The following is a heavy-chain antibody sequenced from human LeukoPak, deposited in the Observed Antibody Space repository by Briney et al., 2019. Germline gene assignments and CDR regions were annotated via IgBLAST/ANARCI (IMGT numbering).Heavy chain of an antibody. D-gene: IGHD6-19*01. V-gene: IGHV1-8*01. CDR3: ARETPGEIAVAANGYFDY. CDR2: MNPNSGNT. J-gene: IGHJ4*02. CDR1: GYTFTSYD. Sequence: ASVKVSCKASGYTFTSYDINWVRQATGQGLEWMGWMNPNSGNTGYAQKFQGRVTMTRNTSISTAYMELSSLGSEDTAVYYCARETPGEIAVAANGYFDYWGQGTLVTVSS.